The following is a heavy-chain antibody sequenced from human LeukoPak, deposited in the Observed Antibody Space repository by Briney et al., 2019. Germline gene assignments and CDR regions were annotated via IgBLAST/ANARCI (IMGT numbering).Heavy chain of an antibody. CDR1: GFTFSNYW. J-gene: IGHJ4*02. CDR2: VNSDGSST. V-gene: IGHV3-74*01. D-gene: IGHD3-22*01. Sequence: GGSLRLSCAASGFTFSNYWMHWVRQAPGKGLVWVSRVNSDGSSTSYADSVKGRFTISRDNAKNSLYLQMNSLRDEDTAVYYCARDFTYYYDSSGSPASPGYFDYWGQGTLVTVSS. CDR3: ARDFTYYYDSSGSPASPGYFDY.